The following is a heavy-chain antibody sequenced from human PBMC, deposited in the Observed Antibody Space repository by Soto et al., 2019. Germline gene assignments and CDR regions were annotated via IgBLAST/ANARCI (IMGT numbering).Heavy chain of an antibody. CDR3: ARILRGLMIFGVAHPGYY. V-gene: IGHV1-3*04. D-gene: IGHD3-3*01. CDR1: GYPFSNYN. CDR2: INTGNGDT. J-gene: IGHJ4*02. Sequence: QVQLVQSGDEVKKPGASVKVSCKASGYPFSNYNIHWVRQAPGRGLEWMGWINTGNGDTRYSQKVQGRVSITSDQSANTAYMELSSLESEDTAVYYCARILRGLMIFGVAHPGYYWGQGTLVTVSS.